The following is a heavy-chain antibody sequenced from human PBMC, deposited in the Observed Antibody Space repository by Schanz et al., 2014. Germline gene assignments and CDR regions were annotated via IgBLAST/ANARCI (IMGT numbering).Heavy chain of an antibody. Sequence: EVQLVASGGGLVQPGGSLRLSCAASGFAVDNYYMSCVRQAPGRGLEWVSIIFTDGRTYYADSVKGRFTISRDNSKSTLYLQMSSLRAEDTAVYYCAKDGPGGSESYSADGDMDVWGQGTTVTVSS. CDR3: AKDGPGGSESYSADGDMDV. J-gene: IGHJ6*02. CDR1: GFAVDNYY. CDR2: IFTDGRT. D-gene: IGHD3-10*01. V-gene: IGHV3-53*01.